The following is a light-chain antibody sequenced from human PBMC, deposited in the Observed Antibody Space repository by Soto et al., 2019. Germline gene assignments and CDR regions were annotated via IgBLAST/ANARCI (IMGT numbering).Light chain of an antibody. CDR3: SSYTSSSAPHVV. Sequence: QSALTQPASVSGSPGQSIAISCTGTSTDVGGYNYVSWYQHHPGKAPKLLIYEVSNRPSGVSDRFSGAKSGNTASLTISGLQAEDEAEYYCSSYTSSSAPHVVFGGGTKLTVL. CDR1: STDVGGYNY. V-gene: IGLV2-14*01. J-gene: IGLJ2*01. CDR2: EVS.